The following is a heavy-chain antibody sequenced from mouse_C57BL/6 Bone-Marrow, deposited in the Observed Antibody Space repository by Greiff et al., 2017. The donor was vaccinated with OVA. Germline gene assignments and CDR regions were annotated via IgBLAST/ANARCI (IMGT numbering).Heavy chain of an antibody. J-gene: IGHJ1*03. CDR1: GYSITSDY. CDR2: ISYSGST. CDR3: ARYHYYGSSYCYWYFDV. D-gene: IGHD1-1*01. Sequence: EVMLVESGPGLAKPSQTLSLTCSVTGYSITSDYWNWIRKFPGNKLEYMGYISYSGSTYYNPSLKSRISITRDTSKNQYYLQLNSVTTEDTATYYCARYHYYGSSYCYWYFDVWGTGTTVTVSS. V-gene: IGHV3-8*01.